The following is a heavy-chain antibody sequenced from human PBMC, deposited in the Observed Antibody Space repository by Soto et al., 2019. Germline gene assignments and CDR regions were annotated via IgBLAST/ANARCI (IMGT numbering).Heavy chain of an antibody. CDR3: ARGTIVAVPAALSSYHDYTNYRFDS. V-gene: IGHV1-69*01. D-gene: IGHD2-15*01. Sequence: QVQLAQSGAEMTKPGSSVKVSCRASGGSFSDFAFSWVRQAPGQGLEWMGGIIPMFAATKYAQRLQDRVTTTADESTNTVYLALKSLTSEDTAIYYCARGTIVAVPAALSSYHDYTNYRFDSCVQGTMVTV. CDR1: GGSFSDFA. J-gene: IGHJ4*02. CDR2: IIPMFAAT.